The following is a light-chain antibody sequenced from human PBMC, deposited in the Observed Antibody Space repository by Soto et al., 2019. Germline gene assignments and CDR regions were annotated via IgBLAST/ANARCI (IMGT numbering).Light chain of an antibody. J-gene: IGLJ2*01. CDR3: GTWDSGLSVV. Sequence: QSVLTQSPSVSAAPGQKVTISCSGSSSNIGNNYVSWYQQLPGTAPKLLIYENNKRPSGIPDRFSGSKSGTSATLGITGLQTGDEADYYCGTWDSGLSVVFGEGTKLTVL. CDR2: ENN. V-gene: IGLV1-51*02. CDR1: SSNIGNNY.